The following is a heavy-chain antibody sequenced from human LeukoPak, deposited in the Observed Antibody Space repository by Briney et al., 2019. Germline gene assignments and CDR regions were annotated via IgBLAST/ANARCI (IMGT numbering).Heavy chain of an antibody. J-gene: IGHJ4*02. V-gene: IGHV1-2*02. CDR1: GYTFTGYY. Sequence: ASVKVSCKASGYTFTGYYMHWVRQAPGQGLEWMGLINPNSGGTNYAQKFQGRVTITADKYTSTAYMELSSLRSEDTAVYYCADLTERSVEMATIDPFDYWGQGTLVTVFS. CDR2: INPNSGGT. D-gene: IGHD5-24*01. CDR3: ADLTERSVEMATIDPFDY.